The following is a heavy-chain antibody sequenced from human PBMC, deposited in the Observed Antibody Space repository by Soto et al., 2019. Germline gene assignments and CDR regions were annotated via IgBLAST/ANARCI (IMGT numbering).Heavy chain of an antibody. J-gene: IGHJ4*02. V-gene: IGHV3-21*01. CDR3: ARDRSPVFLGGLLFGYFDY. D-gene: IGHD3-3*01. Sequence: GGSLRLSCAASGFTFSSYSMNWVRQAPGKGLEWVSSISSSSSYIYYADSVKGRFTISRDNAKNSLYLQMNSLRAEDTAVYYWARDRSPVFLGGLLFGYFDYWGQEPLVTASS. CDR1: GFTFSSYS. CDR2: ISSSSSYI.